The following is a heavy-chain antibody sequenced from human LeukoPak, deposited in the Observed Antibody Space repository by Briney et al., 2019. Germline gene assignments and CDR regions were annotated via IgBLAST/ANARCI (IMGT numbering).Heavy chain of an antibody. CDR2: IIPILGIA. CDR3: ARDYGAYHVPYWYFDL. CDR1: GGTFSSYA. J-gene: IGHJ2*01. V-gene: IGHV1-69*04. Sequence: SVKVSCKASGGTFSSYAISWVRQAPGLGLEWMGRIIPILGIANYAQKFQGRVTITADKSTSTAYMELSSLRSEDTAVYYCARDYGAYHVPYWYFDLWGRGTLVIVSA. D-gene: IGHD4-17*01.